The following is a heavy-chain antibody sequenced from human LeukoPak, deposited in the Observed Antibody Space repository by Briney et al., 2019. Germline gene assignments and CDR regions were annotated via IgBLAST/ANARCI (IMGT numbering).Heavy chain of an antibody. CDR1: GFTFSSYA. V-gene: IGHV3-30-3*01. D-gene: IGHD3-10*01. Sequence: GGSLRLSCAVSGFTFSSYAMHWVRQAPGKGLEWVAVISYVGNNQYYADSVKGRFTISRDNSKNTLYLQMNSLRAEDTAVYYCARGGSDEYYFDYWGQGTLVTVSS. J-gene: IGHJ4*02. CDR3: ARGGSDEYYFDY. CDR2: ISYVGNNQ.